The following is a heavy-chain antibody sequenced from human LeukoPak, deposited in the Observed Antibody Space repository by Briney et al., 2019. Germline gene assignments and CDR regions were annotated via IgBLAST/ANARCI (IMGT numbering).Heavy chain of an antibody. Sequence: GGSLRLSCAASGLTFSNYAVSWVRQAPGKGLEWVSAISATGRTAYYADSVKGRFTISRDNSKNTLYLQMNSLRAEDTAVYYCAKDPMTKTYYFDYWGRGTLVTVSS. V-gene: IGHV3-23*01. J-gene: IGHJ4*02. CDR3: AKDPMTKTYYFDY. CDR1: GLTFSNYA. CDR2: ISATGRTA.